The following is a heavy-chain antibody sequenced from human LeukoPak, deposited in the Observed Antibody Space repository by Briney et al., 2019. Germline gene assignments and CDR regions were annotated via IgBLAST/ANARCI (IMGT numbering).Heavy chain of an antibody. V-gene: IGHV4-34*01. CDR1: GGSIAVNHYY. CDR3: ARGSPADY. J-gene: IGHJ4*02. Sequence: SETLSLTCSVSGGSIAVNHYYWGWIRQPPGKGLEWIGEINHSGSTNYNPSLKSRVTISVDTSKNQFSLKLSSVTAADTAVYYCARGSPADYWGQGTLVTVSS. CDR2: INHSGST.